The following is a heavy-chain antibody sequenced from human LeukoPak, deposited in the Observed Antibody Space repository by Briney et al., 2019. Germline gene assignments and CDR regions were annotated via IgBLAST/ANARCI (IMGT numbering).Heavy chain of an antibody. CDR1: GFTFSSYA. V-gene: IGHV3-30-3*01. J-gene: IGHJ4*02. Sequence: GGSLRLSCAASGFTFSSYAMHWVRQAPGKGLEWVAVISYDGSNKYYADSVKGRFTISRDNSKNTLYLQMNSLRAEDTAVYYCARPDLLTGYCLEYWGQGTLVSVSS. CDR2: ISYDGSNK. D-gene: IGHD3-9*01. CDR3: ARPDLLTGYCLEY.